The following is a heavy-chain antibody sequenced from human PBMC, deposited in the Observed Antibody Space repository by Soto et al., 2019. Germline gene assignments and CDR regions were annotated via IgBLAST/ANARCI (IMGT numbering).Heavy chain of an antibody. J-gene: IGHJ3*02. Sequence: SETLSLTCTVSGGSISSSSYYWGWIRQPPGKGLEWIGSIYYSGSTYYNPSLKSRVTISVDTSKNQFSLKLSSLPAAVTAVYYCARGPTYYYGSGRGGAFDIWGQGTMVTVSS. D-gene: IGHD3-10*01. CDR3: ARGPTYYYGSGRGGAFDI. CDR1: GGSISSSSYY. CDR2: IYYSGST. V-gene: IGHV4-39*07.